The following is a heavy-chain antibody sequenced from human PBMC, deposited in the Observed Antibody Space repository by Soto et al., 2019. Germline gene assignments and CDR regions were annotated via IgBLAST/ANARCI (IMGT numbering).Heavy chain of an antibody. D-gene: IGHD3-22*01. CDR1: GSTFTSYG. CDR3: ARDYYDSSGYLGSAFDI. V-gene: IGHV1-18*01. CDR2: ISAYNGNT. Sequence: ASVKVSCKASGSTFTSYGISWVRQAPGQGLEWMGWISAYNGNTNYAQKLQGRVTMTTDTSTSTAYMELRSLRSDDTAVYYCARDYYDSSGYLGSAFDIWGQGTMVTVSS. J-gene: IGHJ3*02.